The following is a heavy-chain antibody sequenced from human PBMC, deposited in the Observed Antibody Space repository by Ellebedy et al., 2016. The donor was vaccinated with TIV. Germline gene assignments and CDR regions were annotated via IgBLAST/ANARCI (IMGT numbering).Heavy chain of an antibody. CDR1: GGSVSSSTYY. D-gene: IGHD1-26*01. Sequence: SETLSLXXTVSGGSVSSSTYYWGWIRQPPGKGLEWIGNVYHTGNTWYSPSLRSRVTISVHTPNNQLSLKLTSVTAADTAVYFCTRQWDHGTSSAPYLDDWGQGTLVTVSS. CDR3: TRQWDHGTSSAPYLDD. CDR2: VYHTGNT. J-gene: IGHJ4*02. V-gene: IGHV4-39*01.